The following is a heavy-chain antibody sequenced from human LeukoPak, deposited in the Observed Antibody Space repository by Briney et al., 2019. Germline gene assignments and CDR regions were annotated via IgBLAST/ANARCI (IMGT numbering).Heavy chain of an antibody. CDR1: GFTFSSYG. V-gene: IGHV3-33*06. J-gene: IGHJ4*02. D-gene: IGHD5-12*01. CDR3: AKDRGSGYEPRFDS. CDR2: IWYDGSNK. Sequence: GGSLRLSCAASGFTFSSYGMHWVRQAPGKGLEWVAVIWYDGSNKYYADSVKGRFTISRDNSKNTLYLQMNSLRAEDTAVYYCAKDRGSGYEPRFDSWGQGTLVTVSS.